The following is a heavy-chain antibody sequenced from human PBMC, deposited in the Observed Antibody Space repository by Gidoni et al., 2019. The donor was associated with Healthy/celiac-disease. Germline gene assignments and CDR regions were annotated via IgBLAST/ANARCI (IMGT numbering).Heavy chain of an antibody. CDR3: ARQLTYYYDSSGYYEGFDY. D-gene: IGHD3-22*01. J-gene: IGHJ4*02. V-gene: IGHV4-39*01. Sequence: STYYNPSLKSRVTISVDTSKNQFSLKLSSVTAADTAVYYCARQLTYYYDSSGYYEGFDYWGQGTLVTVSS. CDR2: ST.